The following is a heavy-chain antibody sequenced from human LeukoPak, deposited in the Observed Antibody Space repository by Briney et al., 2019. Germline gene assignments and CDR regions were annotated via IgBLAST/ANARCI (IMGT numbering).Heavy chain of an antibody. CDR1: GFSLSTSGMC. V-gene: IGHV2-70*11. Sequence: SGPTLVNPTQALTLTCTFSGFSLSTSGMCVSWIRQPPGKALEWLARIHWDDDKYYSTSLKTRLTISKDTSKNQVVLTMTSMDPVDTATYYCARIYYDSRVIGDYWGQGTLVTVSS. J-gene: IGHJ4*02. D-gene: IGHD3-22*01. CDR2: IHWDDDK. CDR3: ARIYYDSRVIGDY.